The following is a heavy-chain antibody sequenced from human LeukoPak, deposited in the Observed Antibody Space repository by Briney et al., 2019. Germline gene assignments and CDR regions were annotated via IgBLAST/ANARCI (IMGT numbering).Heavy chain of an antibody. Sequence: NPGGSLRLSCTASGFTFGDYAMSWVRQAPGKGLEWVGRIKSKTDGGTTDYAAPVKGRFTISRDDSKNTLYLQMNSLKTEDTAVYYCTTVWFGELSGFWGQGTLVTVSS. V-gene: IGHV3-15*01. CDR2: IKSKTDGGTT. CDR3: TTVWFGELSGF. J-gene: IGHJ4*02. CDR1: GFTFGDYA. D-gene: IGHD3-10*01.